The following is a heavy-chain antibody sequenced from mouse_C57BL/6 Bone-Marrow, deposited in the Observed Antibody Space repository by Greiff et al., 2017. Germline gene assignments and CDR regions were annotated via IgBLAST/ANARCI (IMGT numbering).Heavy chain of an antibody. CDR2: IYPGDGDT. V-gene: IGHV1-80*01. J-gene: IGHJ3*01. Sequence: VQLQQSGAELVKPGASVKISCKASGYAFSSYWMNWVKQRPGKGLEWIGQIYPGDGDTNYNGKFKGKDTLTADKSSSTAYMQLSSLTSEDSAVYFCARTPYYYGSSYPFAYWGQGTLVTVSA. CDR1: GYAFSSYW. CDR3: ARTPYYYGSSYPFAY. D-gene: IGHD1-1*01.